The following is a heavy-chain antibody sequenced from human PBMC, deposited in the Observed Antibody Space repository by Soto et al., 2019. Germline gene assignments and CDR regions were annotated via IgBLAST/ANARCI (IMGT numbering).Heavy chain of an antibody. Sequence: TLSLTCTVSGGSISSGGYYWSWIRQHPGKGLEWIGYIYYSGSTYYNPSLKSRVTISVDTSKNQFSLKLSSVTAADTAVYYCARYGARGVNWFDPWGQGTLVTVSS. CDR2: IYYSGST. V-gene: IGHV4-31*03. CDR3: ARYGARGVNWFDP. J-gene: IGHJ5*02. CDR1: GGSISSGGYY. D-gene: IGHD3-10*01.